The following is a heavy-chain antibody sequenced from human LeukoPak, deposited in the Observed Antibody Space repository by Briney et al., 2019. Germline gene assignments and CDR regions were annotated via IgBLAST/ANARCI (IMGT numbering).Heavy chain of an antibody. CDR2: IYHNGST. J-gene: IGHJ4*02. Sequence: PSVTVSLTCAVCGRSISSSNRWGWLRQPPGTGLGWIGEIYHNGSTNYNPSLKSRVTISVDKSKNQFSLKLSSVTAADTAVYYCAREQLGHYYDSSAMGNYFDYWGQGTLVTVSS. D-gene: IGHD3-22*01. V-gene: IGHV4-4*02. CDR3: AREQLGHYYDSSAMGNYFDY. CDR1: GRSISSSNR.